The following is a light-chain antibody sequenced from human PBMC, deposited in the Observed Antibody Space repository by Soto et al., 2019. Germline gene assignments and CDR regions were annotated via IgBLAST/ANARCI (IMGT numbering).Light chain of an antibody. V-gene: IGKV1-39*01. J-gene: IGKJ2*01. CDR3: QQRYSTPRT. Sequence: DIQMTQSPSSLSASVGDRVTITCRASQSISSYLNWYQQKPGKAPKLLIYAASSLQSGVPSRFSGSGSGTDFTLTISSLQPEVFATYYCQQRYSTPRTFGQGTKLEIK. CDR2: AAS. CDR1: QSISSY.